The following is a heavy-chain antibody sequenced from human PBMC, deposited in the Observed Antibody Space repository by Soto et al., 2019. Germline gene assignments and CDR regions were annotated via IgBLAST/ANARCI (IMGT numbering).Heavy chain of an antibody. CDR3: ARILFGRSVAGGYFYMDV. CDR1: GFSLSNGKVG. CDR2: IFLNDEK. Sequence: HVALKESGPVLVKPTETLTLTCTVSGFSLSNGKVGVSWIRQPPGKALEWLAHIFLNDEKSYRTSLKSSLTISEDTSKSQVVLTMTNVDPVDTATYYCARILFGRSVAGGYFYMDVWGKGTTVTVSS. V-gene: IGHV2-26*01. D-gene: IGHD6-19*01. J-gene: IGHJ6*03.